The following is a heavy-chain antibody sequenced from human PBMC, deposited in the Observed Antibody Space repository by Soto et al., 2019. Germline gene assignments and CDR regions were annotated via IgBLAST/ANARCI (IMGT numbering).Heavy chain of an antibody. Sequence: QVQLVQSGAEVKEPGSSVKVSCKASGGTFSSYAISWVRQAHGQGLEWMGGIIPLFRTPDYAQKFQGRVTITADEPTSTAYMELSSLRFDDTAVYYCARDNDRLQLGGNYYYIMDVWGQGTTITVSS. J-gene: IGHJ6*02. V-gene: IGHV1-69*12. CDR3: ARDNDRLQLGGNYYYIMDV. CDR2: IIPLFRTP. CDR1: GGTFSSYA. D-gene: IGHD4-4*01.